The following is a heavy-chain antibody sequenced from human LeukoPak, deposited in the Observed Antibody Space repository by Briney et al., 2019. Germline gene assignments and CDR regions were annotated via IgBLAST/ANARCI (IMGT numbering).Heavy chain of an antibody. CDR1: GGSISSSSYY. J-gene: IGHJ6*03. V-gene: IGHV4-39*01. CDR2: IYYSGST. CDR3: ARHSLRRWFGELLSTTNSYYYYYYMDV. Sequence: PSETLSLTCTVSGGSISSSSYYWGWIRQPPGKGLEWIGSIYYSGSTYYNPPLKSRVTISVDTSKNQFSLKLSSVTAADTAVYYCARHSLRRWFGELLSTTNSYYYYYYMDVWGKGTTVTISS. D-gene: IGHD3-10*01.